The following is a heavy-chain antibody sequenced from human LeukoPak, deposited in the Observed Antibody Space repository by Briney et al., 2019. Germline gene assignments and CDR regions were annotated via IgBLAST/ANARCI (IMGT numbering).Heavy chain of an antibody. Sequence: ASVKVSCKASGYTFTGYYMHWVRQAPGQGLEWMGRINPNSGGTNYAQKFQGRVTMTRDTSISTAYMELRSLRSDDTAVYYCARDDCSSTSCYTPPFDYWGQGTLVTVSS. CDR2: INPNSGGT. J-gene: IGHJ4*02. D-gene: IGHD2-2*02. CDR3: ARDDCSSTSCYTPPFDY. V-gene: IGHV1-2*06. CDR1: GYTFTGYY.